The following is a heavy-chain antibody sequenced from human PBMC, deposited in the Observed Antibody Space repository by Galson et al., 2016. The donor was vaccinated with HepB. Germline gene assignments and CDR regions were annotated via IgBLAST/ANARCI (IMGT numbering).Heavy chain of an antibody. V-gene: IGHV1-2*06. CDR2: INPNSGDT. Sequence: QAPGQGLEWMGRINPNSGDTNFAQNFQGRVTMTRDTSISTAYMELSRLRSDDTAVYYCARIGSNHNFDYWGQGTRVTVSS. D-gene: IGHD2-15*01. CDR3: ARIGSNHNFDY. J-gene: IGHJ4*02.